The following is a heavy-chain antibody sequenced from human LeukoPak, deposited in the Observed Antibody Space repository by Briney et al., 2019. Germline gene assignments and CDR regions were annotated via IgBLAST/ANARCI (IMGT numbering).Heavy chain of an antibody. J-gene: IGHJ4*02. CDR1: GFTFSGSA. CDR2: IRSKANSYAT. CDR3: TSIGGGEMATTSESGYYFDY. V-gene: IGHV3-73*01. Sequence: PGGSLRLSCAASGFTFSGSAMHWVRQASGKGLEWVGRIRSKANSYATAYAASVKGRFTISRDDSKNTAYLQMNSLKTEDTAVYYCTSIGGGEMATTSESGYYFDYWGQGTLVTVSS. D-gene: IGHD5-24*01.